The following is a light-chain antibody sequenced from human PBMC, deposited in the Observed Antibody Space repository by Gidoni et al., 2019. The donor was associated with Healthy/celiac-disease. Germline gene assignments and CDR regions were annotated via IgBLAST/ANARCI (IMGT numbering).Light chain of an antibody. J-gene: IGKJ5*01. CDR3: QQSYSSPIT. CDR2: GTS. V-gene: IGKV1-39*01. Sequence: DIQLTQSPSSLSASVGDRVTITCRASQSISSYIKCYQHRLGKAPKLLIYGTSSLQSGVPSSFRSSGSGTDFTLTISSLQPENFATYYCQQSYSSPITFXXXTRLEIK. CDR1: QSISSY.